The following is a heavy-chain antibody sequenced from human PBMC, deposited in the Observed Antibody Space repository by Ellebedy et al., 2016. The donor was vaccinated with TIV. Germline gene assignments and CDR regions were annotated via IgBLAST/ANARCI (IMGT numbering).Heavy chain of an antibody. CDR2: IKGDESEK. V-gene: IGHV3-7*03. CDR3: ARMKTTVITQDAFDV. J-gene: IGHJ3*01. CDR1: GFTFSSHW. Sequence: GESLKISCAASGFTFSSHWMGWVRQAPGKGLEWVANIKGDESEKYYVDSVKGRFTISRDNAKNIVYLQMNSLRAEDMAVYYCARMKTTVITQDAFDVWGQGTVVTVSS. D-gene: IGHD4-23*01.